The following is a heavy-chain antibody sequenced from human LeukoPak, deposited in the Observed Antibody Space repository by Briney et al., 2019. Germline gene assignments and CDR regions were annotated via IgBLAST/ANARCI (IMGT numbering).Heavy chain of an antibody. V-gene: IGHV1-2*02. CDR2: INPNSGGT. CDR3: ARDEGGYCSGGSCYYFDY. J-gene: IGHJ4*02. Sequence: ASVKVSCKASGYTFTGYYMHWVRHAPGQGLEWMGWINPNSGGTNYAQKFQGRVTMTRDTSISTAYMELSRLRSDDTAVYYCARDEGGYCSGGSCYYFDYWGQGTLVTVSS. D-gene: IGHD2-15*01. CDR1: GYTFTGYY.